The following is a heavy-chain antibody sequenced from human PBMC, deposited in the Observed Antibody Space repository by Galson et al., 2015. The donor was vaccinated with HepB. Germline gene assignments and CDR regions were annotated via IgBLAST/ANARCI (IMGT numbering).Heavy chain of an antibody. V-gene: IGHV3-33*01. CDR2: IWSDGSDK. CDR1: GFTFTKYG. D-gene: IGHD2-2*01. CDR3: ARDRTYCGSPSCSRMGPNY. Sequence: SLRLSCETSGFTFTKYGMHWVRQAPGKGLEWVALIWSDGSDKNYADSVKGRFTISRDNSKNTVSLQMDSLRAEDTAVYYSARDRTYCGSPSCSRMGPNYWGQGTLVTVSS. J-gene: IGHJ4*02.